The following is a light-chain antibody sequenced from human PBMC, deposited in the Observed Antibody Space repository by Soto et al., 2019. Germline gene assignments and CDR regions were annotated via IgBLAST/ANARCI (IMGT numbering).Light chain of an antibody. Sequence: EIVMTQSPGTLSVSPGERATLSCRASQSVSSNLAWYQQKPGQAPRLLIYGASTRATGIRARFSGSRSGTEFTLTISSLQSEDFAVYYCQQYNNWPRTFGQGTKVEIK. CDR1: QSVSSN. V-gene: IGKV3-15*01. CDR2: GAS. J-gene: IGKJ1*01. CDR3: QQYNNWPRT.